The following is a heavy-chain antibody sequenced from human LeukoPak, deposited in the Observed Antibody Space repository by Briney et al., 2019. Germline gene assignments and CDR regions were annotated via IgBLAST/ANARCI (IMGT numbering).Heavy chain of an antibody. Sequence: QPGGSLRLSCAASGFTFSSYAMHWVRQAPGKGLEWVAVISYDGSNKYYADSVKGRFTISRDNSKNTLYLQMNSLRAEDTAVYYCARGVPKTSYYYYYMDVWGKGTTVTVSS. V-gene: IGHV3-30*04. CDR2: ISYDGSNK. CDR3: ARGVPKTSYYYYYMDV. CDR1: GFTFSSYA. D-gene: IGHD4-11*01. J-gene: IGHJ6*03.